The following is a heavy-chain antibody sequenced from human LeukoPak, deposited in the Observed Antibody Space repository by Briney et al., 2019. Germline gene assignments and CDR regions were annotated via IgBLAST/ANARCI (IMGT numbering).Heavy chain of an antibody. CDR1: GFTFSSYG. Sequence: PGGSLRLSCAASGFTFSSYGMHWVRQAPGKGLEWVAVISYDGSNKYYADSVKGRFTISRDNSKNTLYLQMNSLRAEDTAVYYCARETIAVAGTSYFDYWGQGTLVTVSS. J-gene: IGHJ4*02. CDR2: ISYDGSNK. CDR3: ARETIAVAGTSYFDY. D-gene: IGHD6-19*01. V-gene: IGHV3-33*05.